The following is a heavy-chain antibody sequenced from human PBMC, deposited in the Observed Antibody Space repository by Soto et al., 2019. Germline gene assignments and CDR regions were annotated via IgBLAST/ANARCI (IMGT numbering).Heavy chain of an antibody. CDR2: ISSSSSIV. CDR3: ARDSNGSGWD. CDR1: GFTFSNYN. J-gene: IGHJ1*01. D-gene: IGHD6-19*01. Sequence: EVQLVESGGGLVQPGGSLRLSCAASGFTFSNYNMNWVRQAPGKGLEWVSYISSSSSIVYYADSVKGRFIISRDNAKNSLYLQMNSLRAEDTAVYYCARDSNGSGWDWGQGTLVTVSS. V-gene: IGHV3-48*01.